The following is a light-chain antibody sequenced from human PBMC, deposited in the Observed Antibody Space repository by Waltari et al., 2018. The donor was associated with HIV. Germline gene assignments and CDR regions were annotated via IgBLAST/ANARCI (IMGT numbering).Light chain of an antibody. V-gene: IGLV2-14*03. CDR1: SSDIDGYNY. J-gene: IGLJ2*01. CDR3: SSYTSSSTKV. CDR2: DVS. Sequence: QSALTQPASVSGSPGHSITIPCTGTSSDIDGYNYVSWYQQHPGKAPKLMIYDVSNRPSGLSNRFSGSKSGNTASLTISGLQAEDEADYYCSSYTSSSTKVFGGGTKLTVL.